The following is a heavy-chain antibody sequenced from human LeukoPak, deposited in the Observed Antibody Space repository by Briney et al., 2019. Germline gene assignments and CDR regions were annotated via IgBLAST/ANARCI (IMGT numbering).Heavy chain of an antibody. V-gene: IGHV1-18*01. CDR2: ISAYNGNT. D-gene: IGHD3-22*01. CDR1: GYTFTSYG. Sequence: ASVKVSCKASGYTFTSYGISWVRQAPGQGLEWMGWISAYNGNTNYAQKLQGRVTMITDTSTSTAYMELRSLRSDDTAVYYCARVFTMIVVVDAFDIWGQGTMVTVSS. J-gene: IGHJ3*02. CDR3: ARVFTMIVVVDAFDI.